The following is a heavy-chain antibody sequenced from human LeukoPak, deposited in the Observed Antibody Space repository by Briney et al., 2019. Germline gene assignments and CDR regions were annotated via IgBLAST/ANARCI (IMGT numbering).Heavy chain of an antibody. CDR1: GYTFTIYG. D-gene: IGHD1-26*01. J-gene: IGHJ6*02. Sequence: GASVTVSCMASGYTFTIYGISWVRQAPGQGLEWMGWISAYNGNTNYAQKLQGRVTMTTDTSTSTAYMELRSLRSDDTAVYYCARDLPDSGSYSLYYYYGMDVWGQGTTVTVSS. CDR2: ISAYNGNT. CDR3: ARDLPDSGSYSLYYYYGMDV. V-gene: IGHV1-18*01.